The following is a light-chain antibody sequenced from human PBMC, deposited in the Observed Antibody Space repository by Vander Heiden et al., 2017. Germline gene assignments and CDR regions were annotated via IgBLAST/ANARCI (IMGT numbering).Light chain of an antibody. V-gene: IGKV1-33*01. Sequence: DIQMTQPPSSLSASVGDRVTITCQASQDISNYLNWYQQKPGKAPKLLIYDASNVETGVPSRFSGTGSGTDFTFTISRLQPEAIATYYCQQYDTLPVTFGQGTRLEIK. CDR3: QQYDTLPVT. CDR2: DAS. J-gene: IGKJ5*01. CDR1: QDISNY.